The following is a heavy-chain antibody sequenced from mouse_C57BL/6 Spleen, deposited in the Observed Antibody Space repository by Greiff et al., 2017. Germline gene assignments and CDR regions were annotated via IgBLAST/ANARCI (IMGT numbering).Heavy chain of an antibody. J-gene: IGHJ2*01. V-gene: IGHV10-1*01. CDR3: VRSPSWDGYYFDY. D-gene: IGHD4-1*01. CDR2: IRSKSNNYAT. CDR1: GFSFNTYA. Sequence: EVKLVESGGGLVQPKGSLKLSCAASGFSFNTYAMNWVRQAPGKGLEWVARIRSKSNNYATYYADSVKDRFTISRDDSESMLYLQMNNLKTEDTAMYYCVRSPSWDGYYFDYWGQGTTLTVSS.